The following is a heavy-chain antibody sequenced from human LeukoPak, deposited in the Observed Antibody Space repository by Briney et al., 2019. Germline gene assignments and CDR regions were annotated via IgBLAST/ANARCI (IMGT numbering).Heavy chain of an antibody. J-gene: IGHJ4*02. CDR1: GFIFSNYW. CDR2: IRQDGSEK. CDR3: ARAYMAD. D-gene: IGHD4-11*01. V-gene: IGHV3-7*03. Sequence: GGSLRLSCAASGFIFSNYWMSWVRQAPGEGLEWVANIRQDGSEKYYVDSVRGRFTISRDNAKNSLYLQMNGLRAEDTAVYYCARAYMADWGQGTLVTVSS.